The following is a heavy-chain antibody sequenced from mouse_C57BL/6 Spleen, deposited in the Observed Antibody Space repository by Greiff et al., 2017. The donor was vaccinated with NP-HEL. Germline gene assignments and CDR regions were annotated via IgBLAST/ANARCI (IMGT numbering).Heavy chain of an antibody. J-gene: IGHJ3*01. CDR1: GYAFTNYL. V-gene: IGHV1-54*01. D-gene: IGHD2-2*01. CDR3: DIYYGCDRFAY. Sequence: QVQLQQSGAELVRPGTSVKVSCKASGYAFTNYLIEWVKQRPGQGLEWIGVINPGSGGTNYNEKFKGKATLTADKSSSTAYMQLSSLTSEDSEVYFCDIYYGCDRFAYWGQGTLVTVSA. CDR2: INPGSGGT.